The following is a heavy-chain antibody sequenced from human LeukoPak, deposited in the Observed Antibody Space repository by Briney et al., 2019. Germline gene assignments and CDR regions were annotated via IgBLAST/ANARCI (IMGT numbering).Heavy chain of an antibody. CDR1: GFTFSSYA. V-gene: IGHV3-23*01. J-gene: IGHJ4*02. CDR2: ISGSGGST. D-gene: IGHD5-18*01. Sequence: GGSLRLSCAASGFTFSSYAMSWVRQAPGKGLEWVSAISGSGGSTYYADSVKGRFTISRDNSKNTLYLQMNSLRAEDTAVYYCAAGIQLQEGGYWGQGTLVTVSS. CDR3: AAGIQLQEGGY.